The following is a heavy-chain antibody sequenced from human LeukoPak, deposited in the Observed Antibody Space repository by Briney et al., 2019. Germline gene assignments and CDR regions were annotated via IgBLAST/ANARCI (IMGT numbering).Heavy chain of an antibody. J-gene: IGHJ6*02. CDR3: ASTAPRIYYYYGTDV. CDR1: GFTFSSYW. D-gene: IGHD1-26*01. Sequence: GGSLRLSCAASGFTFSSYWMHWVCQAPGKGLVWVSRINSDGSSTSYADSVKGRFTISRDNAKNTLYLQMNSLRAEDTAVYYCASTAPRIYYYYGTDVWGQGTTVNVSS. CDR2: INSDGSST. V-gene: IGHV3-74*01.